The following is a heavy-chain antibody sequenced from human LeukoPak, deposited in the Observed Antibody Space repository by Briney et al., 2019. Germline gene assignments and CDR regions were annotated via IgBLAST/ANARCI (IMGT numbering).Heavy chain of an antibody. CDR3: ARSTLPGRSGRTEFFQH. D-gene: IGHD6-19*01. V-gene: IGHV3-11*01. CDR1: GFTFSNYY. Sequence: GGSLRLSCAASGFTFSNYYMTWIRQAPGKGLQWISFISDSGTTIYYADSVECRFTISRDNAKNSLYLQMHSLRAEDTAMYYCARSTLPGRSGRTEFFQHWGQGTLVTVSS. J-gene: IGHJ1*01. CDR2: ISDSGTTI.